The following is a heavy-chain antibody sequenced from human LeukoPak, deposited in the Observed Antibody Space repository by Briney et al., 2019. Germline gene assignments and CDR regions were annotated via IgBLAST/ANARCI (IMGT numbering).Heavy chain of an antibody. V-gene: IGHV4-59*08. CDR2: IYYSGST. CDR3: ARTPLGSSSSSGY. Sequence: PSETLSLTCTVSGGSISSYYWSWIRQPPGKGLEWIGYIYYSGSTNYNPSLKSRVTISVDTSKNQFSLKLSSVTAADTAVYYCARTPLGSSSSSGYWGQGTLVTVSS. J-gene: IGHJ4*02. D-gene: IGHD6-6*01. CDR1: GGSISSYY.